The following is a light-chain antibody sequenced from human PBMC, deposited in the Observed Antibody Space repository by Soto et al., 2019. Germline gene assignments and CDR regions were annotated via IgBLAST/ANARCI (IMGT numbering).Light chain of an antibody. CDR1: ESIARH. V-gene: IGKV1-39*01. Sequence: QXTQSPSSLSASVGDRVTITCRASESIARHLNWYQQKPGKAPKLLIYASSSLQNGVTSRFRGGGSETDFPLTINNLQPEDCATYYCQQTYSTLPITFGQGTRLEIK. CDR3: QQTYSTLPIT. CDR2: ASS. J-gene: IGKJ5*01.